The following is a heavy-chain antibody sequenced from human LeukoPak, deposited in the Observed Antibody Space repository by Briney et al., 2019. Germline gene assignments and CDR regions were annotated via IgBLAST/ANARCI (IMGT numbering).Heavy chain of an antibody. CDR1: GFTFSSYS. J-gene: IGHJ4*02. Sequence: GGSLRLSCAASGFTFSSYSMKWVRQAPGKGLEWVSSISSSSSYIYYADSVKGRFTISRDNAKNSLYLQMNSLRAEDTAVYYCARVGIAARKIDYWGQGTLVTVSS. CDR3: ARVGIAARKIDY. CDR2: ISSSSSYI. V-gene: IGHV3-21*01. D-gene: IGHD6-13*01.